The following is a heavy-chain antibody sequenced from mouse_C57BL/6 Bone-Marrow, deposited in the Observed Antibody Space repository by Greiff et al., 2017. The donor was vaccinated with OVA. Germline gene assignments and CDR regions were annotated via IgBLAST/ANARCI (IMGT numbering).Heavy chain of an antibody. Sequence: EVKLQQSGPELVKPGASVKISCKASGYTFTDYYMNWVKQSHGKSLEWIGDINPNNGGTSYNQKFKGKATLTVDKSSSTAYMELRSLTSEDSAVYYCARYYGSSYDAMDYWGQGTSVTVSS. CDR3: ARYYGSSYDAMDY. J-gene: IGHJ4*01. CDR2: INPNNGGT. V-gene: IGHV1-26*01. D-gene: IGHD1-1*01. CDR1: GYTFTDYY.